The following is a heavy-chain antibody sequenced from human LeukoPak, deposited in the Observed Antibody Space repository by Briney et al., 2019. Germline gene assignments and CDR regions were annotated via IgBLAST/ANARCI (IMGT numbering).Heavy chain of an antibody. V-gene: IGHV3-21*01. D-gene: IGHD3-10*01. J-gene: IGHJ5*02. CDR1: GFTFSSYS. Sequence: GGSLRLSCAASGFTFSSYSMNWVRQAPGKGLEWVSSISSSSSYIYYADSVKGRFTISRDNAKNSLYLQMNSLRAEDTAVYYCARDFLVRYGSGSLARNNWFDPWGQGTLVTVSS. CDR3: ARDFLVRYGSGSLARNNWFDP. CDR2: ISSSSSYI.